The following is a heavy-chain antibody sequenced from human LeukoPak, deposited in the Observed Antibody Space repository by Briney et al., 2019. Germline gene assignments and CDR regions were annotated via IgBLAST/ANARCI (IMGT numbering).Heavy chain of an antibody. CDR1: GYSFTSYW. Sequence: GESLKISCKGSGYSFTSYWIGWVRQMPGKGLEWMGIIYPGDSDTRYSPSFQGQVTISADKSISTAYLQWSSLKASDTAMYYCARHTQDGYSGYDLDYWGQGTLVTVSS. CDR3: ARHTQDGYSGYDLDY. J-gene: IGHJ4*02. V-gene: IGHV5-51*01. CDR2: IYPGDSDT. D-gene: IGHD5-12*01.